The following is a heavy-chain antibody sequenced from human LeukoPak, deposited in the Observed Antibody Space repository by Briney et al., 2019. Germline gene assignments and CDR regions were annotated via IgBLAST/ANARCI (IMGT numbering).Heavy chain of an antibody. V-gene: IGHV3-11*06. J-gene: IGHJ3*02. CDR1: GFTVSSNY. D-gene: IGHD3-10*01. Sequence: GGSLRLSCAASGFTVSSNYMSWVRQAPGKGLEWVSYISSRSTDAHYADSVKGRFTISRDNAKNALYLQMNSLRDEDTAVYYCAKDGMVRGAWGHAFDIWGQGTMVTVSS. CDR2: ISSRSTDA. CDR3: AKDGMVRGAWGHAFDI.